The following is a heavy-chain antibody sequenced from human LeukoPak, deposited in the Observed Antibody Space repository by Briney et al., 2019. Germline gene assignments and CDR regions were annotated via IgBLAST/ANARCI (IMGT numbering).Heavy chain of an antibody. D-gene: IGHD6-6*01. Sequence: PSETLSLTCAVYGGSFSGYYWSWIRQPPGKGLEWIGEINHSGSTNYNPSLKSRVTISVDTSKNQFSLKLSSVTAADTAVYYCARGPSGQLAGKYFQHWGQATLVTVSS. V-gene: IGHV4-34*01. CDR1: GGSFSGYY. CDR2: INHSGST. J-gene: IGHJ1*01. CDR3: ARGPSGQLAGKYFQH.